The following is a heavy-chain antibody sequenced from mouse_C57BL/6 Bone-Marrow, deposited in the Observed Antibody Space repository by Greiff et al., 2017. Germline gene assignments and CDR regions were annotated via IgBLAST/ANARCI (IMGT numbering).Heavy chain of an antibody. D-gene: IGHD2-2*01. Sequence: LQESGAELAKPGASVKLSCKASGYTFTSYWMHWVKQRPGQGLEWIGYINPSSGYTKYNQKFKDKATLTADKSSRTAYMQLSSLTYEDSAVYYCARGGYDGFAYWGQGTLVTVSA. CDR1: GYTFTSYW. V-gene: IGHV1-7*01. CDR2: INPSSGYT. CDR3: ARGGYDGFAY. J-gene: IGHJ3*01.